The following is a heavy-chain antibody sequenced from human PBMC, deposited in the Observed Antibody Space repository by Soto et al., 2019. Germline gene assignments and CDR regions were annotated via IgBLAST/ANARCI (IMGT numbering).Heavy chain of an antibody. V-gene: IGHV1-46*01. D-gene: IGHD2-8*01. CDR3: ARPPYPGCINAVCYPLDY. CDR1: GYTFTSYY. Sequence: QVQLVQSGAEVKKPGASVKISCKASGYTFTSYYMHWVRQAPGQGLEWMGIINPSGGSTNYAQKLQGRVDMTRDSSTSTVYMELNNLRSEDTAVYYCARPPYPGCINAVCYPLDYWGQGTLVTVSS. J-gene: IGHJ4*02. CDR2: INPSGGST.